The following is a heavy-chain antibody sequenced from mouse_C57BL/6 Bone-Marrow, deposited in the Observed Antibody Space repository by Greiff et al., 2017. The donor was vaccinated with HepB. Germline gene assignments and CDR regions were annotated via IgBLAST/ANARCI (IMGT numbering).Heavy chain of an antibody. J-gene: IGHJ3*01. Sequence: EVQRVESGGGLVKPGGSLKLSCAASGFTFSSYAMSWVRQTPEKRLEWVATISDGGSYTYYPDNVKGRFTISRDNAKNNLYLQMSHLKSEDTAMYYCANSSGWFAYWGQGTLVTVSA. D-gene: IGHD3-2*02. V-gene: IGHV5-4*01. CDR2: ISDGGSYT. CDR3: ANSSGWFAY. CDR1: GFTFSSYA.